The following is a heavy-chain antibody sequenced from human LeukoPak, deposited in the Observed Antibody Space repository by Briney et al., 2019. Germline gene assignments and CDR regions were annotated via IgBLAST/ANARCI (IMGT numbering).Heavy chain of an antibody. D-gene: IGHD2-8*01. CDR1: GYTFTSYG. V-gene: IGHV1-18*01. CDR3: ARDLVYRENWFDP. CDR2: ISAYNGNT. Sequence: ASVKDSCKASGYTFTSYGISWVRQAPGQGLEWMGWISAYNGNTNYAQKLQCRVTMTTDTSTSTAYMELRSLRSDDTAVYYCARDLVYRENWFDPWGQGTLVTVSS. J-gene: IGHJ5*02.